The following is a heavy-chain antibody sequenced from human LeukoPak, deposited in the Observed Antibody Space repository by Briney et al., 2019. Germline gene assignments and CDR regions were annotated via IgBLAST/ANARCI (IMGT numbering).Heavy chain of an antibody. CDR2: ISYDGNDK. CDR1: GFTFSSYA. V-gene: IGHV3-30*04. J-gene: IGHJ4*02. CDR3: ARGRDVVLVPSAIPGDY. Sequence: GRSLRLSCAASGFTFSSYAMHWVRQAPGKGLEWVAVISYDGNDKYHADSVKGRLTISRDNSKNTLYLQMNSLRVEDTAIYYCARGRDVVLVPSAIPGDYWGQGTLVTVSS. D-gene: IGHD2-2*01.